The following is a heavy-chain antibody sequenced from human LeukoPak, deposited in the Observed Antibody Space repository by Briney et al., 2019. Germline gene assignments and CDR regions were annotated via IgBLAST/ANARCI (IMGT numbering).Heavy chain of an antibody. CDR1: GFTFSGSA. J-gene: IGHJ3*02. V-gene: IGHV3-15*01. Sequence: PGGSLRLSCAASGFTFSGSAMHWVRQASGKGLEWVGRIKSKTDGGTTDYAAPVKGRFTISRDDSKNTLYLQMNSLKTEDTAVYYCTTAHKELLLWFGELWGDDAFDIWGQGTMVTVSS. D-gene: IGHD3-10*01. CDR2: IKSKTDGGTT. CDR3: TTAHKELLLWFGELWGDDAFDI.